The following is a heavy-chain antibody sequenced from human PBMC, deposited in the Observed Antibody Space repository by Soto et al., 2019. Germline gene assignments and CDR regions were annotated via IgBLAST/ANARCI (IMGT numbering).Heavy chain of an antibody. Sequence: GPGPGFPSETLSLTCSVSGGSMSEYFWSWIRQSPGKGLEWIGYIYYLGSTDYNPSLKSRVTISVDTSKRQFSLRLTSVTAADTAVYYCARDGYDGSGSPYPAYWGPGTQVTVSS. CDR3: ARDGYDGSGSPYPAY. V-gene: IGHV4-59*01. D-gene: IGHD3-10*01. CDR1: GGSMSEYF. J-gene: IGHJ4*02. CDR2: IYYLGST.